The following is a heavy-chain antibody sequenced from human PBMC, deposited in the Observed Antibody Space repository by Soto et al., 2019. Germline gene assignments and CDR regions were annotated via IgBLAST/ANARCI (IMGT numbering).Heavy chain of an antibody. CDR1: GGSISSSNW. Sequence: SETLSLTCAVSGGSISSSNWWSWVRQPPGKGLEWIGEIYHSGSTNYNPSLKSRVTISVDKSKNQFSLKLSSVTAADTAVYYCAIQAPGPIPAAATRNYWGQGTLVTAS. J-gene: IGHJ4*02. V-gene: IGHV4-4*02. CDR2: IYHSGST. CDR3: AIQAPGPIPAAATRNY. D-gene: IGHD6-13*01.